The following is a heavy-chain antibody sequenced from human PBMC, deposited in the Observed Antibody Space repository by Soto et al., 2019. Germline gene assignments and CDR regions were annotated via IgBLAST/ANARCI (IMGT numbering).Heavy chain of an antibody. CDR3: APATIEGSGY. Sequence: QVQLVESGGGVVQPGRSLRLSCAASGFTFSSYGMHWVRQAPGKGLEWVAVIWYDGSNKYYADSVKGRFTISRDNSNNTLYLQMNSLRAEDTAVYYCAPATIEGSGYWGQGTLVTVSS. V-gene: IGHV3-33*01. CDR1: GFTFSSYG. CDR2: IWYDGSNK. J-gene: IGHJ4*02. D-gene: IGHD5-12*01.